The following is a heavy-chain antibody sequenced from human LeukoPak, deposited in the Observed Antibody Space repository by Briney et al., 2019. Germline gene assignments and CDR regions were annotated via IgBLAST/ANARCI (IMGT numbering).Heavy chain of an antibody. CDR2: INHSGST. V-gene: IGHV4-34*01. D-gene: IGHD3-16*01. J-gene: IGHJ4*02. CDR1: GGSFSGYY. CDR3: ARDNDSRDPPHFDY. Sequence: SETLSLTCAVYGGSFSGYYWCWIRQPPGKGLEWIGEINHSGSTNYNPSLKSRVTISVDTSKNQFSLKLSSVTAADTAVYYCARDNDSRDPPHFDYWGQGTLVTVSS.